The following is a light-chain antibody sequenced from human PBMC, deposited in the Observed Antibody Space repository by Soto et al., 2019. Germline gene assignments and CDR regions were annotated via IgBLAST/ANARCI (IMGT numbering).Light chain of an antibody. CDR3: ATWXXSXNSYV. Sequence: QSVLTQTPSASGTPGQRVXXXXSGXSSXVXSNAVNWYQQLPGTAPKVLIYSNNQRPAGVPDRFSGSKSGTSASLAISGLQSEDEADYYCATWXXSXNSYVFGTGTKLTVL. CDR2: SNN. V-gene: IGLV1-44*01. CDR1: SSXVXSNA. J-gene: IGLJ1*01.